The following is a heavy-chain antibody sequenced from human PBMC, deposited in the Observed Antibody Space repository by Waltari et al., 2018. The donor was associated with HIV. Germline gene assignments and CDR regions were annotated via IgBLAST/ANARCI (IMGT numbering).Heavy chain of an antibody. CDR3: AREPLRITMVRGDYYYGMDV. V-gene: IGHV4-4*07. D-gene: IGHD3-10*01. CDR1: GGSISSYY. CDR2: IYTSGST. J-gene: IGHJ6*02. Sequence: QVQLQESGPGLVKPSETLSLTCTVSGGSISSYYWSWIRQPAGKGLEWIGRIYTSGSTNNNPSHKSRVTMSVDTSKNQFSLKLSSVTAADTAVYYCAREPLRITMVRGDYYYGMDVWGQGTTVTVSS.